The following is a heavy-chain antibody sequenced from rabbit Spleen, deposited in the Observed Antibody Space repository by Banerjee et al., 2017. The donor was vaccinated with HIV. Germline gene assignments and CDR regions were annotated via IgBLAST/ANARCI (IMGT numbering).Heavy chain of an antibody. CDR2: IYTGNGKN. CDR3: ARDSGSSFSSYGMDL. V-gene: IGHV1S40*01. J-gene: IGHJ6*01. CDR1: GFSFSSGYD. Sequence: QSLEESGGDLVKPGASLTLICTASGFSFSSGYDMSWVRQAPGKGLEWIGFIYTGNGKNYYATWAKGRFTISKTSSTTVTLQMTSLTAADTATYFCARDSGSSFSSYGMDLWGPGTLVTVS. D-gene: IGHD8-1*01.